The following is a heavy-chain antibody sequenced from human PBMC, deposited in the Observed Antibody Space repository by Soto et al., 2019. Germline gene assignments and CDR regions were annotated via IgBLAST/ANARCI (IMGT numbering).Heavy chain of an antibody. CDR3: ARREIQGPIDY. Sequence: QVQLQESGPGLVKPSDTLSLTCAVSGNSMSSSNWWGWFRQPPGKGLEWIGYIYYSGTTYYNPSLKSRVTMSLDTSKNQFSLKLTSVTAVDTAVYYCARREIQGPIDYWGQGTLVTVSS. J-gene: IGHJ4*02. CDR1: GNSMSSSNW. V-gene: IGHV4-28*01. CDR2: IYYSGTT. D-gene: IGHD1-26*01.